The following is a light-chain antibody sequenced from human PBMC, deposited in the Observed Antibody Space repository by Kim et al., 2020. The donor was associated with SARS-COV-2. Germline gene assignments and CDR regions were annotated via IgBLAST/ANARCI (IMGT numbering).Light chain of an antibody. Sequence: DIVMTQSPDSLAVSLGERATINCKSSQSVLYSSNNNNYLAWYQQKPGQPPKLLIYWASTRESGVPDQFSGSGSGTDFTLTISSLQAGDVAVYYCQQYYRTPLTFGGGTKVDIK. CDR1: QSVLYSSNNNNY. CDR3: QQYYRTPLT. J-gene: IGKJ4*01. V-gene: IGKV4-1*01. CDR2: WAS.